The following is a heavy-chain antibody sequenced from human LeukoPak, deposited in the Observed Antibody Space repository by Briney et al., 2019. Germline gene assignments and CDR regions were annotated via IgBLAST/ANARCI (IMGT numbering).Heavy chain of an antibody. CDR2: ISYDGINT. V-gene: IGHV3-30*18. J-gene: IGHJ4*02. CDR3: AKDRSTGWYAGFDS. Sequence: PGGFLRLSCAASGFTFSNYGVHWVRQAPGKGLEWVAFISYDGINTYSADSVKGRFTISRDNSKNTLYLQMNSLSAEDTAVFYCAKDRSTGWYAGFDSWGQGTLLTVSS. D-gene: IGHD6-19*01. CDR1: GFTFSNYG.